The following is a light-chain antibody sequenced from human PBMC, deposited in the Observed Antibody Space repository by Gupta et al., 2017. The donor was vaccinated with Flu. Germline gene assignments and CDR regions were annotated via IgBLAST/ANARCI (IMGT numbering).Light chain of an antibody. CDR3: NGWDNSDGHRDV. Sequence: SNVLTHSPSVSVAPGPTATITCKTSGFGRGYGQWYQQRAGQAPVLGSYKNDGRPAGIPERFCGSRSGITAARTIDRVEAGDETDYFCNGWDNSDGHRDVFRPGTQVTV. CDR2: KND. CDR1: GFGRGY. V-gene: IGLV3-21*02. J-gene: IGLJ1*01.